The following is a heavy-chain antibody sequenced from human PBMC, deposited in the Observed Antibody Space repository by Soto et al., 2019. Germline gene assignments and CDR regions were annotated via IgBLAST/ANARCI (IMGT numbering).Heavy chain of an antibody. Sequence: ASVKVSCKASGYTFTGYYMHWVRQAPGQGLEWMGWINPNSGGTNYAQKFQGWVTMTRDTSISTAYMELSRLRSDDTAVYYCARETSTSYSYAFDIWGQGTMVTVSS. V-gene: IGHV1-2*04. CDR3: ARETSTSYSYAFDI. D-gene: IGHD2-2*01. CDR1: GYTFTGYY. CDR2: INPNSGGT. J-gene: IGHJ3*02.